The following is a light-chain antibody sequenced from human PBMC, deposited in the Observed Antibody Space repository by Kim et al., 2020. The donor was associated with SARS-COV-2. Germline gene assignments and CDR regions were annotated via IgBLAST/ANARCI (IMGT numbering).Light chain of an antibody. CDR2: DVS. CDR1: SGDIGGYPY. V-gene: IGLV2-14*03. CDR3: SSYTNSITLL. Sequence: GQSITISCTGTSGDIGGYPYVSWYQQHPGKAPKLIIYDVSNRPSGVSNRFSGSKSGNTASLTISGLQAEDEAHYYCSSYTNSITLLFGGGTQLTVL. J-gene: IGLJ2*01.